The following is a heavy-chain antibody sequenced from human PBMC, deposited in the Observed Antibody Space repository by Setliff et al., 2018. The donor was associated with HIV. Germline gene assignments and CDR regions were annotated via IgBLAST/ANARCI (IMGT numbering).Heavy chain of an antibody. CDR2: IIPIFGTA. CDR3: ARSGRGVRGVIIPGSYYYYMDV. D-gene: IGHD3-10*01. Sequence: GASVKVSCKASGGTFSSYAISWVRQAPGQGLEWMGGIIPIFGTANYAQKFQGRVTITADESTSTAYMELRSLRSEDTAVYYCARSGRGVRGVIIPGSYYYYMDVWGRGTTVTVSS. CDR1: GGTFSSYA. V-gene: IGHV1-69*13. J-gene: IGHJ6*03.